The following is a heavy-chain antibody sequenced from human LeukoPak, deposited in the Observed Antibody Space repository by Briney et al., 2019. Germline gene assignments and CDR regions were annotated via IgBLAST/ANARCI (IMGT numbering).Heavy chain of an antibody. CDR1: GFTFSSYW. D-gene: IGHD2-15*01. CDR2: IKQDGSEK. V-gene: IGHV3-7*03. J-gene: IGHJ5*02. CDR3: ARGHPVVAATNWFDP. Sequence: GGSLRLSCAASGFTFSSYWMSWVRQAPGKGLEWVSNIKQDGSEKYYVDSVKGRFTISRDNSKNSLYLQMNSLRAEDTAVYYCARGHPVVAATNWFDPWGQGTLVTVSS.